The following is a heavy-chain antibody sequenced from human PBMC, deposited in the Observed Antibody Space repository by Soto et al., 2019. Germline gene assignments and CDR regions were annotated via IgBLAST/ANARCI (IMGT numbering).Heavy chain of an antibody. J-gene: IGHJ4*02. Sequence: LRLSCAASGFTFSTYAMHWVRQAPGKGLECVSAISSNGDNTYYANSVKGRFTISRDNSKSTLYLQMGSLIAEDMAVYYCAREYSYGPINDYGGQGTLVTVSS. CDR2: ISSNGDNT. CDR3: AREYSYGPINDY. D-gene: IGHD5-18*01. V-gene: IGHV3-64*01. CDR1: GFTFSTYA.